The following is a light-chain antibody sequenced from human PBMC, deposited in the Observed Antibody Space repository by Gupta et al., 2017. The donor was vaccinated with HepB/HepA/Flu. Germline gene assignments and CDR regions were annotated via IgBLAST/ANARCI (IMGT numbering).Light chain of an antibody. J-gene: IGKJ2*01. CDR3: QQAYSFPYT. CDR2: SAS. CDR1: QSISNW. Sequence: DIQLTQSPSSVSASVGDRVTITCRASQSISNWLAWYQQKPGKAPSLLIYSASSVQSGVPRRFSGSGSETDFTLTISSLQPEDFATYYCQQAYSFPYTFGQGTKLEIK. V-gene: IGKV1-12*01.